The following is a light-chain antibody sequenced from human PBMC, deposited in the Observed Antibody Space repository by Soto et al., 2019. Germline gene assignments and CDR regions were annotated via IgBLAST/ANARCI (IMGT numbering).Light chain of an antibody. CDR1: QSVSRN. Sequence: EVVMTQSPATLSVSPGERATLSCRASQSVSRNLAWYQQRPGRAPRLLIYDASTRATNIPTRFSGSGSGTEFTLTISSLQSEYFAVYYCQQYNHWPLYTFGQGTKLEIK. V-gene: IGKV3-15*01. J-gene: IGKJ2*01. CDR2: DAS. CDR3: QQYNHWPLYT.